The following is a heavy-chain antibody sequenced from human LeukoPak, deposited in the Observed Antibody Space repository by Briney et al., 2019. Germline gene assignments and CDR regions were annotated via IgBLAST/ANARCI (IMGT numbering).Heavy chain of an antibody. CDR3: ARSIYSGNDAFDI. Sequence: SETLSLTCGVSGGSISNTNWWTWVRQPPGKGLEWIGEVNLQGSTNYNPSLKSRVAISVDKSENHISLKLSSVTAVDTAVYYCARSIYSGNDAFDIWGQGTMVTVSS. CDR1: GGSISNTNW. D-gene: IGHD3-10*01. J-gene: IGHJ3*02. V-gene: IGHV4-4*02. CDR2: VNLQGST.